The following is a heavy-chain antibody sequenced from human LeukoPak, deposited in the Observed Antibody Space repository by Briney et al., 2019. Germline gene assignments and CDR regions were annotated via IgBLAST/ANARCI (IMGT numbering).Heavy chain of an antibody. CDR3: AKDRRLPWDYFDS. Sequence: GGSLRLSCAASGFTFSSYAMSWVRQAPGKGLEWVSAISGSGGSTYYADSVKGRFTISRDNSKNTLYLQMHSLRAEDTAIYYCAKDRRLPWDYFDSWGQGTQVTVSS. V-gene: IGHV3-23*01. CDR1: GFTFSSYA. D-gene: IGHD5-12*01. CDR2: ISGSGGST. J-gene: IGHJ4*02.